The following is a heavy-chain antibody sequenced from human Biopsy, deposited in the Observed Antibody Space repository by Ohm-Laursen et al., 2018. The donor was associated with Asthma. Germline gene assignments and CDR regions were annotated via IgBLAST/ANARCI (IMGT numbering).Heavy chain of an antibody. V-gene: IGHV3-48*02. D-gene: IGHD5-18*01. CDR2: ISSSSSTI. J-gene: IGHJ4*02. Sequence: SLRLSCAASGFTFSSYSMNWVRQAPGKGLEWVSYISSSSSTIYYADSVKGRFTIPRDNAKNSLYLQMNSLRDEDTAVYYCARFKRGYGYGYAGVFDYWGQGTLVTVSS. CDR1: GFTFSSYS. CDR3: ARFKRGYGYGYAGVFDY.